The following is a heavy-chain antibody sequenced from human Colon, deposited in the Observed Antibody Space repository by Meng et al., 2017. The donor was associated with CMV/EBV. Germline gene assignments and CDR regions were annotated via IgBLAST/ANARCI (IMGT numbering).Heavy chain of an antibody. CDR2: IGAYAGDT. Sequence: GQSGAELKKNGGTMKNSCKACGYTFNNLGIGGVRQAPGQGLGWLGWIGAYAGDTYYAQKFQGRVTMTTDTSTSKAYMELSRLRSDDTDVYYCVRESQSGSYIYLQHWGEGTLVTVSS. D-gene: IGHD1-26*01. CDR3: VRESQSGSYIYLQH. V-gene: IGHV1-18*01. CDR1: GYTFNNLG. J-gene: IGHJ1*01.